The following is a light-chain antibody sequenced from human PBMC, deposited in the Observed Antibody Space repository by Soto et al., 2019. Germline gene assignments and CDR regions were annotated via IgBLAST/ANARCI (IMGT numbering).Light chain of an antibody. CDR3: QQNNSSSRT. CDR2: DAS. J-gene: IGKJ1*01. CDR1: QSISSW. Sequence: DIQMTQSPSTLSASVGDRVTITCRASQSISSWLAWYQQKPGKAPKFLIYDASSLESGVPSRFSGSGSGTEFPLTINSLQPDGFGIYYCQQNNSSSRTFGQGTKVKIK. V-gene: IGKV1-5*01.